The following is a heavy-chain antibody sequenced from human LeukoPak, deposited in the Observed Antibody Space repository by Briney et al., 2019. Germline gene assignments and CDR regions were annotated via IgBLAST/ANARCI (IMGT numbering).Heavy chain of an antibody. D-gene: IGHD3-3*01. J-gene: IGHJ4*02. CDR1: GFTFSTYS. CDR2: ISSSSTYI. V-gene: IGHV3-21*01. CDR3: ARAPYDFWSGYFDY. Sequence: GGSLRLSCAASGFTFSTYSINWVRQAPGKGLEWVSSISSSSTYIYYADSVKGRFTISRDNAKNSLYLQMNSLRAEDTAVYYCARAPYDFWSGYFDYWGQGTLVTVSS.